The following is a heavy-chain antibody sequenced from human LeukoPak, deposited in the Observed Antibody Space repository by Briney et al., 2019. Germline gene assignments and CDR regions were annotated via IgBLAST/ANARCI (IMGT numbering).Heavy chain of an antibody. CDR1: GGSISSSSYY. CDR3: ASGDIVATINSFDY. Sequence: SETLSLTCTVSGGSISSSSYYWGWIRQPPGKGLEWMGSIYYSGSTYYNPSLKSRVTISVDTSKNQFSLELSSVTAADTAVYYCASGDIVATINSFDYWGQGTLVTVSS. V-gene: IGHV4-39*01. D-gene: IGHD5-12*01. J-gene: IGHJ4*02. CDR2: IYYSGST.